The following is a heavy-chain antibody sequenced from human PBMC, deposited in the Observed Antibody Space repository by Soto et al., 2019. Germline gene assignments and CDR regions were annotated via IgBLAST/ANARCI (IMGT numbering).Heavy chain of an antibody. J-gene: IGHJ4*02. CDR1: GGTFSSYT. CDR2: IIPILGIA. V-gene: IGHV1-69*02. D-gene: IGHD4-17*01. Sequence: SVKVSCKASGGTFSSYTISWVRQAPGQGLEWMGRIIPILGIANYAQKFQGRVTITADKSTSTAYMELSSLRSEDSVVYYCARGNDYGDYALDYWGQGTLVTVSS. CDR3: ARGNDYGDYALDY.